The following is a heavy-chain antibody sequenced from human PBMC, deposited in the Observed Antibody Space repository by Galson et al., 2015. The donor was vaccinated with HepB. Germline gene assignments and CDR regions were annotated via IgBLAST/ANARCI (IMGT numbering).Heavy chain of an antibody. CDR1: GFSLSTSGMC. Sequence: PALVKPTQTLTLTCTFSGFSLSTSGMCVSWIRQPPGKALEWLARIDWDDDKYYSTSLKTRLTLSKDTSKNQVVLTMTTMDPVDTATYYCARYTIFGTGPSYYYYGMDVWGQGTTVTVSS. D-gene: IGHD3-3*01. CDR3: ARYTIFGTGPSYYYYGMDV. J-gene: IGHJ6*02. V-gene: IGHV2-70*11. CDR2: IDWDDDK.